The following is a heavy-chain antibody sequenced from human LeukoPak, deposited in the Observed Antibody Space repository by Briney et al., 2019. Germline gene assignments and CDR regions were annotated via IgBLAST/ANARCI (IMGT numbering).Heavy chain of an antibody. J-gene: IGHJ3*02. V-gene: IGHV4-4*07. Sequence: SETLSLTCSVSGRSIISDNWSWIRQPAGKGLEWIGRMYFNGTTKYNPSLKSRVTISVDISKNELSLKLSSVTAADTAVYYCARDLYSSRTNDAFVIWGQGTMVTVSS. CDR1: GRSIISDN. D-gene: IGHD6-13*01. CDR3: ARDLYSSRTNDAFVI. CDR2: MYFNGTT.